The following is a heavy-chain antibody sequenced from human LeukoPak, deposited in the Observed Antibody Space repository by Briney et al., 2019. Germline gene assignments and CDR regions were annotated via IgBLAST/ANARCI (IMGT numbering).Heavy chain of an antibody. CDR1: GLTFSNYA. CDR3: AKGPTRNYYGSGSQFDY. Sequence: GGSLRLSCAASGLTFSNYAMNWVRQAPGNGLERVSTINDSGGSTYYADSVKGRFTISRDNSKNTLYLQMNSLRAEDTAVYYCAKGPTRNYYGSGSQFDYWGQGTLVTVSS. J-gene: IGHJ4*02. D-gene: IGHD3-10*01. CDR2: INDSGGST. V-gene: IGHV3-23*01.